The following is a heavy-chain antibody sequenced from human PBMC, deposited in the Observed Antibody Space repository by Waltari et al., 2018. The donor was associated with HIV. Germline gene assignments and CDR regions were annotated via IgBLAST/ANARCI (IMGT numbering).Heavy chain of an antibody. CDR3: ARLGSLAPGSYSAGDY. D-gene: IGHD1-26*01. V-gene: IGHV7-4-1*02. CDR1: GYTFNSYA. J-gene: IGHJ4*02. Sequence: QVQLVQSGSELKKPGASVKVSCKASGYTFNSYAMNWVSQAPGQGLGGMGWINPNQGKPTYAKGLTGRFFFSLETSISTAYLQISSLKAEDTAVYYCARLGSLAPGSYSAGDYWGQGTLVTVSS. CDR2: INPNQGKP.